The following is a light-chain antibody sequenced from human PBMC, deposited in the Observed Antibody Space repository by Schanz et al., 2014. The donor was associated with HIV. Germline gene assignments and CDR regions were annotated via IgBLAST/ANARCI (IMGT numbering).Light chain of an antibody. V-gene: IGKV3-15*01. J-gene: IGKJ5*01. CDR2: SAS. CDR1: QTLRNNLGSSN. Sequence: EVVMTQSPATLSVSPGDRATLSCRASQTLRNNLGSSNFAWYQQKPGQAPRLLIYSASTRATGIPARFSGSGSGTEFTLTISSLQSEDFALYYCQQYKIWPITFGRGTRLEVK. CDR3: QQYKIWPIT.